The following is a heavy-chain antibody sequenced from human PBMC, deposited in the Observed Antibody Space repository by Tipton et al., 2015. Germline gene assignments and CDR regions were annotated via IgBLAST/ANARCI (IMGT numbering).Heavy chain of an antibody. CDR2: IIPIFGTI. Sequence: QLVQSGAEVKKPGSSVRVSCETSGGTFSNYGISWVRQAPGQGLEWVGGIIPIFGTITYAQKFQARVTITEDESTSTAYMELTRLRSDDTAVYYCARTGPDYTSPCPFHWFDPWGQGALVTVSS. CDR3: ARTGPDYTSPCPFHWFDP. J-gene: IGHJ5*02. D-gene: IGHD2-2*02. V-gene: IGHV1-69*01. CDR1: GGTFSNYG.